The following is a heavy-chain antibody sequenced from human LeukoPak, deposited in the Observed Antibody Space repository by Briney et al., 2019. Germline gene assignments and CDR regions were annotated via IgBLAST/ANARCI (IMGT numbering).Heavy chain of an antibody. CDR2: INHSGST. J-gene: IGHJ4*02. D-gene: IGHD6-19*01. CDR3: ARGVVSGWTDFDY. V-gene: IGHV4-34*01. Sequence: XWIGEINHSGSTNYNPSLKSRVTISVDTSKNQFSLKLSSVTAADTAVYYCARGVVSGWTDFDYWGQGTLVTVSS.